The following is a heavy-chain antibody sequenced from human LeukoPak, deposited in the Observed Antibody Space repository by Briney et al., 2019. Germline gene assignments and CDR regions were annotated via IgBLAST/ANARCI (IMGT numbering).Heavy chain of an antibody. CDR1: GFTFSSYG. Sequence: QPGRSLRLSCAASGFTFSSYGMHWVRQAPGKGLEWVAVISYDGSNKYYADSVKGRFTISRDNSKNTLYLQMNSLRAEDTAVYYCAKGEARTTPFDYWGQGTLVTVSS. CDR2: ISYDGSNK. J-gene: IGHJ4*02. V-gene: IGHV3-30*18. CDR3: AKGEARTTPFDY. D-gene: IGHD1-14*01.